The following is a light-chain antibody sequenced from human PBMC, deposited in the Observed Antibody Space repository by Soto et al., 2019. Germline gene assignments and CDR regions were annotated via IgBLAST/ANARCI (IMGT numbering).Light chain of an antibody. CDR2: DAF. CDR3: QQRGDWPRT. CDR1: QSVGSN. V-gene: IGKV3-11*01. J-gene: IGKJ2*01. Sequence: EIVLTQSPATLSLPPGERATLTCRASQSVGSNLAWYLQKPGQAPRLLIYDAFNRATGIPDRFSGSGSGTDFTLIISSLEPEDFAVYYCQQRGDWPRTFGQGTKVDIK.